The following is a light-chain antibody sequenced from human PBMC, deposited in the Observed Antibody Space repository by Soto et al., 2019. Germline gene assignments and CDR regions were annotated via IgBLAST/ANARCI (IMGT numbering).Light chain of an antibody. CDR2: AAS. J-gene: IGKJ5*01. Sequence: MTQSPLSVAVTPGEPASISCRSSQSLLHSNGYSYLNWYQQKPGKAPKLLIYAASSLQSGVPSRFSGSGSGTDFTLTISSLQPEDFATYYCQQSYSTPSIPFGQGTRLEI. V-gene: IGKV1-39*01. CDR1: QSLLHSNGYSY. CDR3: QQSYSTPSIP.